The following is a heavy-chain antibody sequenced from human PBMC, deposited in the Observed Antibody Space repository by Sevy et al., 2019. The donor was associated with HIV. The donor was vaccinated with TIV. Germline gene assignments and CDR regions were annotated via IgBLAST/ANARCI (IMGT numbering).Heavy chain of an antibody. Sequence: GGSRRLSCAASGFTFTRHSMNWVRQAPGKGLEWVSYISSSRSYIYYANSVKGRFTISRDNAKNSVYLQMNSLRAEDTAVYYCARVPNYGDYGIDYWGQGTLVTVSS. CDR2: ISSSRSYI. CDR1: GFTFTRHS. CDR3: ARVPNYGDYGIDY. J-gene: IGHJ4*02. D-gene: IGHD4-17*01. V-gene: IGHV3-21*01.